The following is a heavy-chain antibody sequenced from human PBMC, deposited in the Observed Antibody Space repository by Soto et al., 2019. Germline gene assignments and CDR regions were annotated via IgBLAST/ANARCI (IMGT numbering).Heavy chain of an antibody. J-gene: IGHJ6*02. Sequence: GESLKISCKGSGYSFTSYWIGLVRQIPGKGLEWMGIIYPGDSDTRYSPSFQGQVTISADKSISTAYLQWSSLKASDTAMYYCARHYSSGYSLYCYYGMDVWGQGTTVTVSS. D-gene: IGHD3-22*01. V-gene: IGHV5-51*01. CDR1: GYSFTSYW. CDR3: ARHYSSGYSLYCYYGMDV. CDR2: IYPGDSDT.